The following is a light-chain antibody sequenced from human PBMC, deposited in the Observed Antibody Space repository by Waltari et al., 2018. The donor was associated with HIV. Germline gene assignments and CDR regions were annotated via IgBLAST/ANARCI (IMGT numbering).Light chain of an antibody. Sequence: SSELTQDPDVSVALGQTVTITCQGDSLRKCYASWYQKKPGQAPILVFYGKDKRASGIPERFSGSSSGNTASLTITGAQAEDDADYYCKCRHNSGSQWVFGGGTKLTVL. CDR3: KCRHNSGSQWV. V-gene: IGLV3-19*01. CDR2: GKD. J-gene: IGLJ3*02. CDR1: SLRKCY.